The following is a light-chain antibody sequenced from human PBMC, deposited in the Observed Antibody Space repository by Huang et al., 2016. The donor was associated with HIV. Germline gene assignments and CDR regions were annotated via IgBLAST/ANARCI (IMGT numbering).Light chain of an antibody. CDR3: QKYDSAPRT. J-gene: IGKJ1*01. Sequence: IEMTQSPPSLSASIGDRVTLTCRASRGISTFLAWYQQKPGKPPKLLIYAASILHSGVPSRFSGSGSGTDFTLTISSLQPEDVASYYCQKYDSAPRTFGQGTKVELK. V-gene: IGKV1-27*01. CDR2: AAS. CDR1: RGISTF.